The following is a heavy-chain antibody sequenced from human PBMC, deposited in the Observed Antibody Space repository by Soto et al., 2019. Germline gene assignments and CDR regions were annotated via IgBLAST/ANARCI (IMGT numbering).Heavy chain of an antibody. Sequence: GESLKISCQASGYTFAKYWIVWVRQTPGKGLEWVGIIYPEDSDTTYSPSFKGRVTISVDKSINTAYLQWSSLKASDTATYFCAKCMIRGHAVDDWGPGATVTVSS. D-gene: IGHD3-10*01. J-gene: IGHJ6*02. CDR2: IYPEDSDT. CDR3: AKCMIRGHAVDD. CDR1: GYTFAKYW. V-gene: IGHV5-51*01.